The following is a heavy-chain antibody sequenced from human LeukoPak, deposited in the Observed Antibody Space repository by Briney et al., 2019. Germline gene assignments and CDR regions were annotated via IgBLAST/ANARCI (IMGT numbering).Heavy chain of an antibody. CDR3: ARYDSRGSASTKFDY. CDR2: IYGRAST. J-gene: IGHJ4*02. D-gene: IGHD3-3*01. V-gene: IGHV4-38-2*01. CDR1: GYSLGKNYY. Sequence: SETLSLTCAISGYSLGKNYYWGWIRQSPGKGLEWIGRIYGRASTSYNPSLMNRVTMSVDTSKNHFSLQLTSVTAADTAVYYCARYDSRGSASTKFDYWGPGIQVTVSS.